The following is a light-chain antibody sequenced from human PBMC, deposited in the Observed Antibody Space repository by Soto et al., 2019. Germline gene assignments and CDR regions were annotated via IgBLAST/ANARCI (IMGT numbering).Light chain of an antibody. V-gene: IGKV1D-13*01. J-gene: IGKJ1*01. Sequence: TQSPSSLSASVGEKIIITCRASRDVGSDVSWYQQKPGQAPKLLIYAASNRATGIPDRFSGSGSGRDFTLTISRLEPEDFAVYFCQQFGNSPWTFGQGTKVDIK. CDR2: AAS. CDR1: RDVGSD. CDR3: QQFGNSPWT.